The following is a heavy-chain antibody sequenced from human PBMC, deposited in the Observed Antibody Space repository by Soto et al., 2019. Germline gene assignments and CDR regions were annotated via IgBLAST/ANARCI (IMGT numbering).Heavy chain of an antibody. CDR3: AKDMVYYYGMDV. CDR2: ISWNSGSI. CDR1: GFTFDDYA. Sequence: RRLSCAASGFTFDDYAMHWVRQAPGKGLEWVSGISWNSGSIGYADSVKGRFTISRDNAKNSLYLQMNSLRAEDTALYYCAKDMVYYYGMDVWGQGTTVTVSS. J-gene: IGHJ6*02. V-gene: IGHV3-9*01.